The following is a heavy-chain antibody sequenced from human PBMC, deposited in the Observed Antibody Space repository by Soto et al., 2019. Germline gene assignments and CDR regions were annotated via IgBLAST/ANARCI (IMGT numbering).Heavy chain of an antibody. V-gene: IGHV3-23*01. CDR2: ISGSGGST. D-gene: IGHD3-16*02. Sequence: EVQLLESGGGLVQPGGSLRLSCAASGFTFSSYAMSWVRQAPGKGLEWVSAISGSGGSTYYADSVKGRFTISRDNSKNTLYLQMNSLRAEDTAVYYCAKGGPGVFHDYIWGSYRYVFDYWGQGTLVTVSS. CDR3: AKGGPGVFHDYIWGSYRYVFDY. CDR1: GFTFSSYA. J-gene: IGHJ4*02.